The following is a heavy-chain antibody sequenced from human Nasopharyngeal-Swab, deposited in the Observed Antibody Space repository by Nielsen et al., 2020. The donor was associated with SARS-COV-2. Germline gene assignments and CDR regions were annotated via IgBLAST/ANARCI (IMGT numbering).Heavy chain of an antibody. CDR3: ARDIAARAFDY. V-gene: IGHV3-23*01. J-gene: IGHJ4*02. CDR1: GFTFSSYA. Sequence: GESLKISCAASGFTFSSYAMSWVRQAPGKGLERVSAISGSGGSTYYADSVKGRFTISRDNSKNTLYLQMNSLRAEDTAVYYCARDIAARAFDYWGQGTLVTVSS. CDR2: ISGSGGST. D-gene: IGHD6-6*01.